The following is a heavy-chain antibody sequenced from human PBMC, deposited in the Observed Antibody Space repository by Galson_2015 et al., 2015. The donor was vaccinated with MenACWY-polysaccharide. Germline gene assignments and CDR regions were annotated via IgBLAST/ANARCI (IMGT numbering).Heavy chain of an antibody. CDR3: AREGSRIVFHAFDT. CDR1: GSSFSNSG. CDR2: IQCDGSKT. J-gene: IGHJ3*02. D-gene: IGHD6-13*01. V-gene: IGHV3-33*01. Sequence: SLRLSCAASGSSFSNSGMHWVRQAPGKGLEWVAVIQCDGSKTEYADSVKGRVTISRDNSKNTLFLEMNSLGAEDTAVYYCAREGSRIVFHAFDTWGQGTIVTVSS.